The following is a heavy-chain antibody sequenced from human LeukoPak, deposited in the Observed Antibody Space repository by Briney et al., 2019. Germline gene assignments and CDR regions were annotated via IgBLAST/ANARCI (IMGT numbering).Heavy chain of an antibody. Sequence: PGGSLRLSCAASGFTFSSYAMSWVRQAPGKGPEWVSSVSDAGGSAYYADSVRGQFIISRDNSKNTLYLQMNSLRAEDTAVYYCAKSGGSFYLFDYWGRGTLVTVSS. J-gene: IGHJ4*02. V-gene: IGHV3-23*01. CDR3: AKSGGSFYLFDY. D-gene: IGHD6-25*01. CDR1: GFTFSSYA. CDR2: VSDAGGSA.